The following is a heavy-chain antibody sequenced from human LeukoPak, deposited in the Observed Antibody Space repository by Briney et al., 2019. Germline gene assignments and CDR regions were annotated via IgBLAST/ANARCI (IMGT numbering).Heavy chain of an antibody. Sequence: SETLSLTCAVYGGSFSGYYWSWIRQPPGKGLEWIGEINHSGSTNYNPSLKGRVTISVDTSKNQFSLKLSSVTAADTAVYYCARGRGALYFQHWGQGTLDTVSS. CDR3: ARGRGALYFQH. CDR2: INHSGST. D-gene: IGHD1-26*01. J-gene: IGHJ1*01. V-gene: IGHV4-34*01. CDR1: GGSFSGYY.